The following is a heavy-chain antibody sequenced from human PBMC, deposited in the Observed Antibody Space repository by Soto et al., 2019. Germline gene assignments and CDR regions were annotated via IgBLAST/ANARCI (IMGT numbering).Heavy chain of an antibody. CDR1: GGSISSYY. J-gene: IGHJ4*02. Sequence: SETLSLTCTVSGGSISSYYWSWIRQPPGKGLEWIGYIYYSGSTNYNPSLKSRVTISVDTSKNQFSLKLSSVTAADTAVYYCARFSDILTALDYWGQGTLVTVSS. CDR2: IYYSGST. CDR3: ARFSDILTALDY. D-gene: IGHD3-9*01. V-gene: IGHV4-59*01.